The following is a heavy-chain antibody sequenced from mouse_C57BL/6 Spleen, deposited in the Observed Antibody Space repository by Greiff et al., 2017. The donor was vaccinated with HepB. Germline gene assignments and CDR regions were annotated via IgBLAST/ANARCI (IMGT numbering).Heavy chain of an antibody. CDR1: GYAFSSSW. J-gene: IGHJ4*01. Sequence: VQLQQSGPELVKPGASVKISCKASGYAFSSSWMNWVKQRPGKGLEWIGRIYPGDGDTNYNGKFKGKATLTADKSSSTAYMQLSSLTSEDSAVYFCARNYYGEAMDYWGQGTSVTVSS. CDR2: IYPGDGDT. D-gene: IGHD1-1*02. CDR3: ARNYYGEAMDY. V-gene: IGHV1-82*01.